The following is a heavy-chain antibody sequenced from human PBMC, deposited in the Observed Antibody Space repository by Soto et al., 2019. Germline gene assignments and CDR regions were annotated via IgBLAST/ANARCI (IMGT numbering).Heavy chain of an antibody. V-gene: IGHV3-23*01. CDR1: GFTFSSYA. J-gene: IGHJ4*02. Sequence: PGGSLRLSCAASGFTFSSYAMSWVRQAPGKGLEWVSAISGSGGSTYYADSVKGRFTISRDNSKNTLYLQMNSLRAEDTAVYYCAKVGDIEQQLIYFDYWGQGTLVTVSS. D-gene: IGHD6-13*01. CDR2: ISGSGGST. CDR3: AKVGDIEQQLIYFDY.